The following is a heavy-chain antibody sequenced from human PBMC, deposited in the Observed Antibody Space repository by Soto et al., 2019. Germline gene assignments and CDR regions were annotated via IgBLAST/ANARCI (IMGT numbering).Heavy chain of an antibody. CDR3: AREGALSSWHLDY. V-gene: IGHV4-4*07. Sequence: QVQLQESGPGLVKPSETLSLTCTVSGGSISSYYWSWIRQPAGKGLEWIGRIYTSGSTNYNPSHKSRVTRSVDTSKKQCTLKLSSFTAADTAVYNFAREGALSSWHLDYWGQGTLVTVSS. J-gene: IGHJ4*02. D-gene: IGHD6-13*01. CDR1: GGSISSYY. CDR2: IYTSGST.